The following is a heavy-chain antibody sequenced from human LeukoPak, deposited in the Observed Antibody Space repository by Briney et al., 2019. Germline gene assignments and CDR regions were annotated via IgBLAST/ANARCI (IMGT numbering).Heavy chain of an antibody. CDR2: IRYDGSNK. Sequence: HPGGSLRLSCAASGFTFSSYGMHWVRQAPGKGLEWVAFIRYDGSNKYYADSVKGRFTISRDNSKNTLYLQMNSLRAEDTAVYYCAKDIYREVTMDYWGQGTLVTVSS. CDR3: AKDIYREVTMDY. CDR1: GFTFSSYG. J-gene: IGHJ4*02. V-gene: IGHV3-30*02. D-gene: IGHD4-17*01.